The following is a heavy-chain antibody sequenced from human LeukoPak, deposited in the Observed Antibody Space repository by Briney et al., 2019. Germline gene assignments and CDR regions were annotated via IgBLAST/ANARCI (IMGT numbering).Heavy chain of an antibody. Sequence: PGGSLRLSCAASGFTFSSYGMHWVRRAPGKGLEWVAFIRYDGSNKYYADSVKGRFTISRDNSKNTLYLQMNSLRAEDTAVYYCAKDKTLLWFGETYFDYWGQGTLVTVSS. CDR2: IRYDGSNK. CDR3: AKDKTLLWFGETYFDY. CDR1: GFTFSSYG. V-gene: IGHV3-30*02. D-gene: IGHD3-10*01. J-gene: IGHJ4*02.